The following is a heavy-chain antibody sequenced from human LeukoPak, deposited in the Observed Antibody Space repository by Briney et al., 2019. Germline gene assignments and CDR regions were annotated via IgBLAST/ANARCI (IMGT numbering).Heavy chain of an antibody. V-gene: IGHV3-33*01. CDR1: GFAFSSYA. CDR3: SRGEPGEGRWEPTIDY. CDR2: IWYDGSNK. Sequence: GRSLSLSCAASGFAFSSYAIHWVRQAASKGRGWVAVIWYDGSNKYYTDSVTGRFTISRDNFNNNLYVQLNNVRSAGPAVYYCSRGEPGEGRWEPTIDYWGEGAPVTASS. J-gene: IGHJ4*02. D-gene: IGHD1-26*01.